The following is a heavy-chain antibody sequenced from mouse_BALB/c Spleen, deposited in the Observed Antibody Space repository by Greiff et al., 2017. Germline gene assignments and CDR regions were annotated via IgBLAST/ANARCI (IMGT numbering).Heavy chain of an antibody. CDR1: GYTFTSYV. CDR2: INPYNDGT. D-gene: IGHD2-14*01. J-gene: IGHJ3*01. CDR3: ARGMDRYDGAWFDY. V-gene: IGHV1-14*01. Sequence: EVQLQQSGPELVKPGASVKMSCKASGYTFTSYVMHWVKQKPGQGLEWIGYINPYNDGTKYNEKFKGKATLTTDKSSSTAYMELSSLTSEDSAVYYCARGMDRYDGAWFDYGGQGTLVTVSA.